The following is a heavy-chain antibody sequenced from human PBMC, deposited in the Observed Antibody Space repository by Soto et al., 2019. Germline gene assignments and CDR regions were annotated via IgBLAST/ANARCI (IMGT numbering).Heavy chain of an antibody. V-gene: IGHV1-69*08. CDR1: GGTFSSYT. D-gene: IGHD2-15*01. CDR2: IIPILGIA. Sequence: QVQLVQSGAEVQKPGSSVKVSCKASGGTFSSYTISWVRQAPGQGLEWMGRIIPILGIANYAQKFQGRVTITADKSTSTAYMELSSLRSEDTAVYYCARDTGPTYCSGGSCYSRDWFDPWGQGTLVTVSS. CDR3: ARDTGPTYCSGGSCYSRDWFDP. J-gene: IGHJ5*02.